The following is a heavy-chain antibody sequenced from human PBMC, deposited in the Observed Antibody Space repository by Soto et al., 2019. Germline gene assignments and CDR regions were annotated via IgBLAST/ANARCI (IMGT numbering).Heavy chain of an antibody. D-gene: IGHD2-2*01. J-gene: IGHJ6*02. CDR2: ISAYNGNT. CDR1: GYTFTSYG. Sequence: QVQLVQSGAEVKKPGASVKVSCKASGYTFTSYGISWVRQAPGQGLEWMGWISAYNGNTNYAQKLQGRVTMTTDTSTSTAYMERRSLRSDDTAVYYCARGPHCSSTSCYGHYYYYYGMDVWGQGTTVTVSS. V-gene: IGHV1-18*01. CDR3: ARGPHCSSTSCYGHYYYYYGMDV.